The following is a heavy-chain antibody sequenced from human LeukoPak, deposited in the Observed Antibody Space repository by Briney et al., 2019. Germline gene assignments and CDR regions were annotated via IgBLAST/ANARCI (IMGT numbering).Heavy chain of an antibody. CDR1: GFTVSSNY. J-gene: IGHJ5*02. Sequence: GGSLRLSCAASGFTVSSNYMSWVRQAPGKGLEWVSVIYSGGSTYYADSVKGRFTISRDNSKNSLYLQMNSLRAEDTAVYYCARQYSSGWFYNWFDPWGQGTLVTVSS. CDR3: ARQYSSGWFYNWFDP. D-gene: IGHD6-19*01. CDR2: IYSGGST. V-gene: IGHV3-66*04.